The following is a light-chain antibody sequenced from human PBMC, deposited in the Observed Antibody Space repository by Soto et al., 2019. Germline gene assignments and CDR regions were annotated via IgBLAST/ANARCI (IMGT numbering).Light chain of an antibody. CDR1: QSLLYSSNNKTY. V-gene: IGKV4-1*01. CDR3: QQYYSDFFT. CDR2: WAS. Sequence: DIVMTQSPEFLAVPLGERATINCKSSQSLLYSSNNKTYLAWYQDRPGQSPKMLIFWASARESGVPDRISGSGSETDFTLSISGLQAEDAAVYFCQQYYSDFFTFGQGTTLEIK. J-gene: IGKJ2*01.